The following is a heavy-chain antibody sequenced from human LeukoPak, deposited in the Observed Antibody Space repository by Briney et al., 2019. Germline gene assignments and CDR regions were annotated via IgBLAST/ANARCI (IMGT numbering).Heavy chain of an antibody. CDR1: GGTFSRHP. CDR3: ARVGPDYDLLTGYYSYYGMDV. D-gene: IGHD3-9*01. J-gene: IGHJ6*04. CDR2: IVPLACLA. Sequence: SVKVSCKASGGTFSRHPITWVRQAPGQGLEGMGGIVPLACLANHAEKFQGRVSITADESTNTVYMELNSLRPDDTAVYYCARVGPDYDLLTGYYSYYGMDVWGKGTTLTVSS. V-gene: IGHV1-69*10.